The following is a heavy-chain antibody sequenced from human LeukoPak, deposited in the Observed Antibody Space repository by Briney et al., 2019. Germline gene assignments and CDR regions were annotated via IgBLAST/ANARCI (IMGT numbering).Heavy chain of an antibody. Sequence: RRSLRLSCAPSGFTSSSYAMHWVRQAPGKGLGWVAVISYDGSNKYYADSVKGRFTISRDNSKNTLYLQMNSLRAEDTAVYYCARDEDLLFDYWGQGTLVTVSS. D-gene: IGHD2-15*01. CDR3: ARDEDLLFDY. CDR1: GFTSSSYA. V-gene: IGHV3-30-3*01. CDR2: ISYDGSNK. J-gene: IGHJ4*02.